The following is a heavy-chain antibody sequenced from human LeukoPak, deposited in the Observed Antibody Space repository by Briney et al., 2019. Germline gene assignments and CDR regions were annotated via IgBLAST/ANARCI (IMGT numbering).Heavy chain of an antibody. V-gene: IGHV3-23*01. J-gene: IGHJ4*02. CDR1: GFTVSTNH. D-gene: IGHD1-1*01. CDR2: ISGSGGFT. Sequence: PGGSLRLSCAVSGFTVSTNHMTWVRQAPGKGLEWVSTISGSGGFTYYADSVKGRFTISRDNSKNTLYLQMNSLGAEDTAIYYCAKVLAGTLYYFEYWGQGTLVTVSS. CDR3: AKVLAGTLYYFEY.